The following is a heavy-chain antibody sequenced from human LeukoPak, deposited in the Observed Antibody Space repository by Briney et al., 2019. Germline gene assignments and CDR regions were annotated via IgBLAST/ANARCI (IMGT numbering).Heavy chain of an antibody. CDR2: TSYDESEK. CDR1: GFTFSDYG. Sequence: QAGGSLRLSCAASGFTFSDYGMNWVRQAPGKGLEWVAITSYDESEKYYVDSVKGRFTISRDNSKNTLYLQMNSLRVEDTAVYYCATELPRYCSATSCYLDYWGQGTLVTVSS. J-gene: IGHJ4*02. V-gene: IGHV3-30*03. CDR3: ATELPRYCSATSCYLDY. D-gene: IGHD2-2*01.